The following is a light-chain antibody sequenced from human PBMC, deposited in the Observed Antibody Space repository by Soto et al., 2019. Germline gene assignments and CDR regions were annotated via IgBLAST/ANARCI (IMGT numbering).Light chain of an antibody. Sequence: DVHLTQSHSTLSASVGDRVTITCRASQSITNWLAWYQQKPGKAPKLLVYDASSLESGVPSRFSGSGSGTEFTLTISSLQPDDFAIYYCQQYKSYYPLTFGPGIKVD. CDR1: QSITNW. CDR2: DAS. CDR3: QQYKSYYPLT. V-gene: IGKV1-5*01. J-gene: IGKJ3*01.